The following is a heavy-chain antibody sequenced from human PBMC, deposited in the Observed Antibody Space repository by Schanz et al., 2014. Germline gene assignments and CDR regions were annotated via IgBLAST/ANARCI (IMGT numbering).Heavy chain of an antibody. J-gene: IGHJ4*02. CDR2: FNPGNGGA. V-gene: IGHV1-2*06. D-gene: IGHD4-17*01. CDR3: ARELRLEYYFDY. CDR1: GFIFTGYF. Sequence: QVQLVQSGAEVKKPGDSVTVSCKVSGFIFTGYFIHWIRQAPGQGLEWMGRFNPGNGGANFAEKFQGRVAMTSDTSISTAYMELSSLRSDDTAVYYCARELRLEYYFDYWGQGTQVTVSS.